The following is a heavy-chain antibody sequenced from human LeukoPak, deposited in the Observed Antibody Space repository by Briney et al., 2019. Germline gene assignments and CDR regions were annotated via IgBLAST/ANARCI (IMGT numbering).Heavy chain of an antibody. CDR1: GYTLTELS. CDR2: FDPEDGET. D-gene: IGHD3-3*01. V-gene: IGHV1-24*01. CDR3: ARDPHYDFWSSGSYYYYMDV. J-gene: IGHJ6*03. Sequence: RASVKVSCKVSGYTLTELSMHWVRQAPGKGLEWMGGFDPEDGETIYAQKFQGRVTMTEDTSTDTAYMELSSLRSEDTAVYYCARDPHYDFWSSGSYYYYMDVWGKGTTVTVSS.